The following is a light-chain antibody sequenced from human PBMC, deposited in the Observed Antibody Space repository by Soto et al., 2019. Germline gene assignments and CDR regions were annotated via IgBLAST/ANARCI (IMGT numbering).Light chain of an antibody. Sequence: EIVLTQSPGTLSLSPGERATLSCMASQSVSSSYLAWYQQQPGLAPRLLIYGTSSRATAIPDRFSGSGSGTDFTLTISRLEPEDWAVYYCQQYGSSSWTFGQGTKVEIK. CDR3: QQYGSSSWT. CDR1: QSVSSSY. CDR2: GTS. J-gene: IGKJ1*01. V-gene: IGKV3-20*01.